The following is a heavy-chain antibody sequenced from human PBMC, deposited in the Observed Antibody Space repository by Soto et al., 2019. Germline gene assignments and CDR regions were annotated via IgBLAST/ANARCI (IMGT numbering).Heavy chain of an antibody. Sequence: LSLTCTVSGASITGTSYWSWIRQPAGKGLEWIGRFSLSGTTNYNPSPRSRVTMSADVSKNQFSLRLTSVTAADTALYYCARGMTPPGAPAWYYFDSWGQGTLVTVSS. CDR2: FSLSGTT. CDR1: GASITGTSY. D-gene: IGHD2-8*02. V-gene: IGHV4-4*07. J-gene: IGHJ4*02. CDR3: ARGMTPPGAPAWYYFDS.